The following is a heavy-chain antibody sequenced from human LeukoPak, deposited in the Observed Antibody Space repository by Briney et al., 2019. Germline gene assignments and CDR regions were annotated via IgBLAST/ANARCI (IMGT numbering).Heavy chain of an antibody. V-gene: IGHV3-21*01. D-gene: IGHD4-23*01. Sequence: PGGSLRLSCAASGFTLSTYNMNWVRDAPGEGLEWISSITSSSSYIYYAHSVKGRFTISRDNAKNSLYLQMNSLRAEDTAVYYCARDDYGGLDYWGQGTLVTVSS. CDR1: GFTLSTYN. CDR2: ITSSSSYI. CDR3: ARDDYGGLDY. J-gene: IGHJ4*02.